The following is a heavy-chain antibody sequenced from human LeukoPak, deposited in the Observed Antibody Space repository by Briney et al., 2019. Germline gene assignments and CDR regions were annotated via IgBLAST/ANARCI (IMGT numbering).Heavy chain of an antibody. CDR1: GFTFDDYA. CDR2: ISWNSGSI. V-gene: IGHV3-9*03. Sequence: GXSLRLSCAASGFTFDDYAMHWVRQAPGKGVEWVSGISWNSGSIVYADSVKGRFTISRDNAKNSLYLQMNSLRAEDMALYYCAKDEFVASDFTGAFDVWGQGTMVTVSS. CDR3: AKDEFVASDFTGAFDV. J-gene: IGHJ3*01. D-gene: IGHD2-8*02.